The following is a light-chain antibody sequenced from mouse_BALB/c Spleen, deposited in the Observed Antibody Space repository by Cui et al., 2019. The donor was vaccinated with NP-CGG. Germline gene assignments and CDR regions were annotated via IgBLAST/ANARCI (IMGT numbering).Light chain of an antibody. CDR1: TGAVTTSNY. CDR3: ALWYSNHWV. CDR2: GTN. J-gene: IGLJ1*01. Sequence: QAVVTQVSALTTSPGETVTLTCRSSTGAVTTSNYANWVQEKPGHLFTGLIGGTNNRAPGVPARFSGSLIGDKAALTITGAQTEDEAIYFCALWYSNHWVFGGGTKLTVL. V-gene: IGLV1*01.